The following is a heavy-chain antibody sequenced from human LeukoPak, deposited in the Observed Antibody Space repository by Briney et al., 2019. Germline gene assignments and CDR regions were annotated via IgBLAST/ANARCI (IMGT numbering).Heavy chain of an antibody. D-gene: IGHD2-2*01. J-gene: IGHJ5*02. CDR1: GVSISTSFYY. CDR2: IYYSGST. Sequence: SETLSLTCTVSGVSISTSFYYWGWLRQPPGKGLEWIGTIYYSGSTYYNPSFKSRVTISVDTSKNQFSLKLSSVTAADTAVYYCARVRYCSSTSCYTFDPWGQGTLVTVSS. CDR3: ARVRYCSSTSCYTFDP. V-gene: IGHV4-39*01.